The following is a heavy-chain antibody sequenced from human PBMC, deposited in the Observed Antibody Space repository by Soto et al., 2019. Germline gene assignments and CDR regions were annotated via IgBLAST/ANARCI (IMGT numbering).Heavy chain of an antibody. D-gene: IGHD4-4*01. CDR1: EYTFTSYT. V-gene: IGHV1-3*01. Sequence: QVQVLQSGAEVKKPGASVKVSCKASEYTFTSYTMHWVRQAPGQRLEWMGWINGGNGNTKYSQKFQGRVTITRDTSASKAYRELSSLRSDDTAVYYCARELQGLYYFDYWGQGTLVTVSS. J-gene: IGHJ4*02. CDR2: INGGNGNT. CDR3: ARELQGLYYFDY.